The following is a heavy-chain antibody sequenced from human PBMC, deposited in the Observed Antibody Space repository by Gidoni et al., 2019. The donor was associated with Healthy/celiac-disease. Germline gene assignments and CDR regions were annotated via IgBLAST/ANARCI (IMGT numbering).Heavy chain of an antibody. CDR2: ISSSSSYI. D-gene: IGHD3-3*01. J-gene: IGHJ6*02. CDR3: AREGFWSGVGGHYYYGMDV. Sequence: EVQLVESGGGLVKPGGSLRLSCAASGFTFSSYSMNWVRQAPGKGLEWVSSISSSSSYIYYADSVKGRFTISRDNAKNSLYLQMNSLRAEDTAVYYCAREGFWSGVGGHYYYGMDVWGQGTTVTVSS. CDR1: GFTFSSYS. V-gene: IGHV3-21*01.